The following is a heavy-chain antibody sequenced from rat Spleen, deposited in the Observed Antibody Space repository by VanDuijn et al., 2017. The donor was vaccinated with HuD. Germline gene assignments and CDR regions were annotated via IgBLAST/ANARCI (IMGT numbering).Heavy chain of an antibody. Sequence: EVQLVESGGGLVQPGRSLKLSCAASGFIFSDYGMAWARQAPTKGLEWVATISYDGRTTYYRDSVRGRFTISRDNENNTLYLQLDSLRSEDTATYYCLRTFDDWGQGVMVTVSS. V-gene: IGHV5-29*01. CDR2: ISYDGRTT. J-gene: IGHJ2*01. CDR3: LRTFDD. CDR1: GFIFSDYG.